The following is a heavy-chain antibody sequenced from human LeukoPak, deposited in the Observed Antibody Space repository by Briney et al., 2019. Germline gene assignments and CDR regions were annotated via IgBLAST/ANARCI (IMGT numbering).Heavy chain of an antibody. J-gene: IGHJ3*02. V-gene: IGHV4-4*07. CDR1: GVSISGSY. CDR3: AMYYGYPKHSFDI. D-gene: IGHD3-3*01. CDR2: IYSSGIT. Sequence: SETLSLSCTVSGVSISGSYWSWIRQPAGKGLEWVGRIYSSGITNYDPSLKSRATMSVDTSKSQFSLKLSSVTTADTAMYYCAMYYGYPKHSFDIWGQGIMVTVSS.